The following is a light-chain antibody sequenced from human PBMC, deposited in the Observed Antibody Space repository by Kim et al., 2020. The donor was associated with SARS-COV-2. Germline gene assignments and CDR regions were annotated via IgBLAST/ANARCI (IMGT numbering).Light chain of an antibody. CDR3: QQSYSTPYS. CDR1: QSISFH. V-gene: IGKV1-39*01. Sequence: ASVGDRVTITCRASQSISFHLNWYQQKSGKAPKLLIYAASSLQTGVPSTFSGSGSGTGFTLTISSLQPEDFATYYCQQSYSTPYSFGQGTKLEI. J-gene: IGKJ2*03. CDR2: AAS.